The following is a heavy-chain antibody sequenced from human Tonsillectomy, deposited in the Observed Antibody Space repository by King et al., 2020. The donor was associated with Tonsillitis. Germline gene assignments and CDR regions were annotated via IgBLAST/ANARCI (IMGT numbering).Heavy chain of an antibody. D-gene: IGHD5-12*01. CDR2: ISSSSSYL. CDR1: GFTFSSYS. J-gene: IGHJ4*02. Sequence: QLVQSGGGLVKPGGSLRLSCAASGFTFSSYSMNWVRQAPGKGLEWVSSISSSSSYLYYADSVKGRFTISRDNAKNSLYLQMNSLRAEDTAVYYFARDLYDYQFDYWGQGTLVTVSS. V-gene: IGHV3-21*01. CDR3: ARDLYDYQFDY.